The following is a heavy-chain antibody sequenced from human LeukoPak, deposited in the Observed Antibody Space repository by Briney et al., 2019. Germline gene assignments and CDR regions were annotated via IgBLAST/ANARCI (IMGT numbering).Heavy chain of an antibody. J-gene: IGHJ4*02. D-gene: IGHD1-26*01. Sequence: GGSLRLSCAASGFTFSSYSMNWVRQAPGKGLEWVSHISSSSSTIYYADSVKARFTVSRDNAKNSLFLQMISLRAEDTAVYYCARDPGYSGSYSGDYWGQGTLVTVSS. CDR3: ARDPGYSGSYSGDY. CDR2: ISSSSSTI. CDR1: GFTFSSYS. V-gene: IGHV3-48*04.